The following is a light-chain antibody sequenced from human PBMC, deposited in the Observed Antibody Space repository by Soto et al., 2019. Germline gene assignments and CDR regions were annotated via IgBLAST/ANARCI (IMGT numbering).Light chain of an antibody. CDR1: QTISSW. CDR2: KAS. Sequence: DSQITQAPSTLSGSVGDRVTITCRASQTISSWLAWYQQKPGKAPKLLIYKASTLKSGVPSRFSGSGSGTEFTLTISSLQPDDFATYYCQHYTSYSEAFGQGTKVDIK. J-gene: IGKJ1*01. V-gene: IGKV1-5*03. CDR3: QHYTSYSEA.